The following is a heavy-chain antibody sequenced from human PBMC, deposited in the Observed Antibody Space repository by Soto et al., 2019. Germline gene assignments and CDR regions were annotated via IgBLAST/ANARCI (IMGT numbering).Heavy chain of an antibody. J-gene: IGHJ6*02. CDR1: GFTFSSYA. CDR2: ISGSGGST. Sequence: GGSLRLSCAASGFTFSSYAMSWVRQAPGKGLEWVSAISGSGGSTYYADSVKGRFTISRDNSKNTLYLQMNSLRAEDTAVYYCAKVGHSSSWLHYYGMDVWGQGTTVTVSS. V-gene: IGHV3-23*01. CDR3: AKVGHSSSWLHYYGMDV. D-gene: IGHD6-13*01.